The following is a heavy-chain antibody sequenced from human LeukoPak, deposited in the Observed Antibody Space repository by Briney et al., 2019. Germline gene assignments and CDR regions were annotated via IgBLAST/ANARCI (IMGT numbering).Heavy chain of an antibody. CDR3: AKDTSIGKYCTNGVCSPFDY. CDR1: GFTFSSYA. D-gene: IGHD2-8*01. Sequence: GGSLTLSCAVSGFTFSSYAMRWVRQAPGQGLEWVSVISDSGDYTSYADSVRGRVTISRDNSTNTLYLQMSSLRPEDTAVYYCAKDTSIGKYCTNGVCSPFDYRGQGTLVTVSS. V-gene: IGHV3-23*01. J-gene: IGHJ4*02. CDR2: ISDSGDYT.